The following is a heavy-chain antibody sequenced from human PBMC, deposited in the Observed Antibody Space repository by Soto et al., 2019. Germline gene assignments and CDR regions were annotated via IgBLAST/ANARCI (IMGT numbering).Heavy chain of an antibody. D-gene: IGHD1-26*01. CDR2: ISSSGTSI. CDR3: AKDRRSGSFYSPDD. CDR1: GFTFSPYA. V-gene: IGHV3-23*01. J-gene: IGHJ4*02. Sequence: GSLRPSCAASGFTFSPYAITWGRQAPGEGLELVSGISSSGTSIYYADSVKGRFTISRDNSQNTLYLQLNNLGAEDSAIYYCAKDRRSGSFYSPDDWGQGTPVTVSS.